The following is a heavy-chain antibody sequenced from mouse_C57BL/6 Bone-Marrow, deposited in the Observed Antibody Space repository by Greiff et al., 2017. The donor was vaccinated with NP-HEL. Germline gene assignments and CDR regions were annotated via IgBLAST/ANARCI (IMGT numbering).Heavy chain of an antibody. J-gene: IGHJ4*01. CDR3: ARSLHRAMDD. D-gene: IGHD3-1*01. CDR2: INPNNGGT. Sequence: VQLQQSGPELVKPGASVKISCKASGYTFTDYYMNWVKQSHGKSLEWIGDINPNNGGTSYNQKFKGKATLTVDKSSSTAYMELRSLTSEDSAVYYCARSLHRAMDDWGQGTSVTVSS. V-gene: IGHV1-26*01. CDR1: GYTFTDYY.